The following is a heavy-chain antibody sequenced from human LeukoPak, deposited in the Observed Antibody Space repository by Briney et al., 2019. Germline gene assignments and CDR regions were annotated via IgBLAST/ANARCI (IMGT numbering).Heavy chain of an antibody. CDR2: IFYTGST. CDR3: ARLNLLWRGAFDI. V-gene: IGHV4-31*03. Sequence: PSETLSLTCNVSDGSISSGGNYWSWIRQPPGKGLEWIGYIFYTGSTYYNPSLKSRVTISVDTSKNQFSLKLSSVTAADTAVYYCARLNLLWRGAFDIWGQGTMVTVSS. D-gene: IGHD3-10*01. CDR1: DGSISSGGNY. J-gene: IGHJ3*02.